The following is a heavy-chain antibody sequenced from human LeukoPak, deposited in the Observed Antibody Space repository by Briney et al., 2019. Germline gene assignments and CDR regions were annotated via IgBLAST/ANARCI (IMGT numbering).Heavy chain of an antibody. CDR1: GYTFTGYD. CDR2: INPNFGGT. J-gene: IGHJ4*02. D-gene: IGHD3-10*01. CDR3: ASAPPYYSLDY. V-gene: IGHV1-2*05. Sequence: ASVKVSCKASGYTFTGYDIHWVRQAPGQGLEWKGRINPNFGGTTFAQKFQGRVTMTWDTSISTAYMDLSRLTSDDTVVYCCASAPPYYSLDYWGQATLVTVSS.